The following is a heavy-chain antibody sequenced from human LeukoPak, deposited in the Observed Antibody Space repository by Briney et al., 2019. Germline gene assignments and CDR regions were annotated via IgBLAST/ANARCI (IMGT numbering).Heavy chain of an antibody. CDR2: INQDGSEK. D-gene: IGHD6-19*01. CDR1: GFTFSTYW. CDR3: AREIAVAGLDY. J-gene: IGHJ4*02. V-gene: IGHV3-7*01. Sequence: GGSLRLSCAASGFTFSTYWMSWVRQAPGKGLEWVANINQDGSEKYYVDSVKGRFSISRDNAKNSLYLQMNSLGTEDTAVYYCAREIAVAGLDYWGQGTLVTVSS.